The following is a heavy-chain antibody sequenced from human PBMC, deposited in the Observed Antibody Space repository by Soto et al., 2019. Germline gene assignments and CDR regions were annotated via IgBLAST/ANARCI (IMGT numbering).Heavy chain of an antibody. J-gene: IGHJ6*03. V-gene: IGHV4-34*01. CDR2: INHSGSA. CDR1: GGTFSAYY. D-gene: IGHD3-22*01. Sequence: QVQLQQWGAGLLEPSETLSLTCAVHGGTFSAYYWSWIRQAPGKGLEWIGEINHSGSATYSPSLKSRVTISVDTSKVQVSLRLTSLTAADTAVYFCARGGWGISSSPYYNNYYYMDIWGKGTTVTVSS. CDR3: ARGGWGISSSPYYNNYYYMDI.